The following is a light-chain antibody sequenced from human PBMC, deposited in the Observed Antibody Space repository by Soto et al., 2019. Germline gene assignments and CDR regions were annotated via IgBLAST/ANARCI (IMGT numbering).Light chain of an antibody. V-gene: IGKV3-20*01. CDR3: QQFSSFPLT. CDR2: GAS. Sequence: MVLAHAPRSRSLSPGESATLSCRARQSVGTTYLAWYQQKPGQAPRLLIYGASSRATGIPDRFSGSGSGTDFTLTISRLEPEDSAVYSCQQFSSFPLTF. J-gene: IGKJ1*01. CDR1: QSVGTTY.